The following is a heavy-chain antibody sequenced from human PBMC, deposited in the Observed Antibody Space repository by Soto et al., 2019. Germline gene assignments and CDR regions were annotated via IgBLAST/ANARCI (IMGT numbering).Heavy chain of an antibody. V-gene: IGHV3-11*01. J-gene: IGHJ6*02. CDR2: ISRSGSDI. CDR1: GFTFSDYS. D-gene: IGHD2-2*03. CDR3: ATVGYCSSTSCQTRYYYYGMDV. Sequence: QVQLVESGGGLVKPGGSLRLSCAASGFTFSDYSMNRVRQAPGKGLEWVSYISRSGSDIYYADSVKGRFTISRDNAKNSLFLQMNSLRAEDTAVYYCATVGYCSSTSCQTRYYYYGMDVWGQGTTVTFSS.